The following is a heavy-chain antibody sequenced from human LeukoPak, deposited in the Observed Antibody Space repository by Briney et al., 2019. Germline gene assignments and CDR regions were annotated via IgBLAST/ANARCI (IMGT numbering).Heavy chain of an antibody. CDR3: ARGNIAAAGRDYFDY. J-gene: IGHJ4*02. V-gene: IGHV1-69*04. Sequence: GASVKVSCKASGGTFSSHAISWVRQAPGQGLEWMGRIIPILGIANYAQKFQGRVTITADKSTSTAYMELSSMRSEDTAVYYCARGNIAAAGRDYFDYWGQGTLVTVSS. CDR1: GGTFSSHA. D-gene: IGHD6-13*01. CDR2: IIPILGIA.